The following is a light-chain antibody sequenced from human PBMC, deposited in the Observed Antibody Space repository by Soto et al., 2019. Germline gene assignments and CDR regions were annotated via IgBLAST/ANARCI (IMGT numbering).Light chain of an antibody. Sequence: QSALTQPPSASGSPGQSVTISCAGTVSDVGGYNYVSWSQQHPGKVPQLMIYQVSKRPSGVPDRFSASKSDTTASLTISGLQAEDEGDYYCMSYAGGNRFVFGTGTKLTVL. V-gene: IGLV2-8*01. CDR1: VSDVGGYNY. CDR3: MSYAGGNRFV. CDR2: QVS. J-gene: IGLJ1*01.